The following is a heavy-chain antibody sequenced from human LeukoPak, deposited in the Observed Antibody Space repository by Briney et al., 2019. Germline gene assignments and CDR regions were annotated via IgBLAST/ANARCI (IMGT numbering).Heavy chain of an antibody. CDR1: GGSISSGGYY. CDR2: INHSGST. V-gene: IGHV4-39*07. J-gene: IGHJ5*02. CDR3: ARLAPLQGYCSSTSCSSNWFDP. Sequence: SETLSLTCTVSGGSISSGGYYWSWIRQPPGTGLEWIGEINHSGSTNYNPSLKSRVTISVDTSKNQFSLKLSSVTAADTAVYYCARLAPLQGYCSSTSCSSNWFDPWGQGTLVTVSS. D-gene: IGHD2-2*01.